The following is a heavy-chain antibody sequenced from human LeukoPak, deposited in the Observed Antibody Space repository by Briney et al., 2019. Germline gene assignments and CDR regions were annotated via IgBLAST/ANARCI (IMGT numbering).Heavy chain of an antibody. D-gene: IGHD3-22*01. J-gene: IGHJ4*02. CDR3: AKGAYDSSGYRDY. V-gene: IGHV3-30*18. CDR1: GFTFSSYG. Sequence: GRSLRLSCAASGFTFSSYGMHWVRQAPGKGLEWVAVISYDGSNKYYADSVKGRFTISRDNSKNTLYLQMNSLRAEDTAVYYCAKGAYDSSGYRDYWGQGTLVTVSS. CDR2: ISYDGSNK.